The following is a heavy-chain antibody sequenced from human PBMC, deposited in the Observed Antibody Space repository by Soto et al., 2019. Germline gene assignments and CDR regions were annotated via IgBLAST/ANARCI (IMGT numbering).Heavy chain of an antibody. D-gene: IGHD3-10*01. J-gene: IGHJ6*03. Sequence: GGSLRLSCAASGFTFSSYSMNWVRQAPGKGLEWVSYISSSSSTIYYADSVKGRFTISRDNAKNSLYLQMNSLRAEDTAVYYCARRVGRGYYYYMDVWGKGTTVTVSS. CDR3: ARRVGRGYYYYMDV. CDR2: ISSSSSTI. CDR1: GFTFSSYS. V-gene: IGHV3-48*01.